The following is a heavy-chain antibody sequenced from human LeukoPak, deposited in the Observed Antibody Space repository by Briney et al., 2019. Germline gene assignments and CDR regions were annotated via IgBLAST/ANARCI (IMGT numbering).Heavy chain of an antibody. D-gene: IGHD1-1*01. CDR1: GYTLTELS. V-gene: IGHV1-24*01. J-gene: IGHJ5*02. Sequence: ASVKVSCRVSGYTLTELSMHWVRQAPGKGLEWMGGFDPEDGETIYAQKFQGRATMTEDTSTDTAYMELSSLRSEDTAVYYCATKDVKTGGFDPWGQGTLVTVSS. CDR3: ATKDVKTGGFDP. CDR2: FDPEDGET.